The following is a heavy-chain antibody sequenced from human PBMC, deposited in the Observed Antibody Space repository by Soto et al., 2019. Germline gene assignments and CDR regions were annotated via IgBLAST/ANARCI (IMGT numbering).Heavy chain of an antibody. CDR1: GYTFTNYG. J-gene: IGHJ6*02. Sequence: ASVKVSCKASGYTFTNYGINWVRQAPGQGLEWMGWISAYNGNTNYAQKLQGRVTMTTDTSTTTAYMELRSLRSEDTAVYYCGLPVQSSSSFVYYYGMDVWGQGTTVTVSS. D-gene: IGHD6-6*01. CDR3: GLPVQSSSSFVYYYGMDV. V-gene: IGHV1-18*01. CDR2: ISAYNGNT.